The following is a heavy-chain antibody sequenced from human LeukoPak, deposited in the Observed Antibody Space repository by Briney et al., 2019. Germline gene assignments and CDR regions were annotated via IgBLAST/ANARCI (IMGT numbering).Heavy chain of an antibody. Sequence: ASVKVSCKASGYTFTGYYMHWVRQAPGQGLEWMGWINPNSGGTNYAQKFQGRVTMTRDTSISTAYMELSSLRSEDMAVYYCAREGRGSESFGFDYWGQGTLVTVSS. CDR2: INPNSGGT. J-gene: IGHJ4*02. CDR3: AREGRGSESFGFDY. V-gene: IGHV1-2*02. D-gene: IGHD3-16*01. CDR1: GYTFTGYY.